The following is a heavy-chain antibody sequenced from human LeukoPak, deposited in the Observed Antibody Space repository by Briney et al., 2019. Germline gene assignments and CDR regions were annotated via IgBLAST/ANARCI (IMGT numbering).Heavy chain of an antibody. D-gene: IGHD6-13*01. CDR3: ARDWHSSNYYGMDV. V-gene: IGHV1-18*01. J-gene: IGHJ6*02. Sequence: ASVKVSRKASGYTFTSYGISWVRQAPGQGLEWMGWISGYNGNTKFAQRLQGRVSMTTGTSTSTAYMELRSLRSDDTAAYYCARDWHSSNYYGMDVWGQGTTVTVSS. CDR2: ISGYNGNT. CDR1: GYTFTSYG.